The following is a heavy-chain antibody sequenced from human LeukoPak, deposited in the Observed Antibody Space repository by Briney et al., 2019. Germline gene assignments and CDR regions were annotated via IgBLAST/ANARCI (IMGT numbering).Heavy chain of an antibody. CDR1: GFTFSSYA. CDR2: ISYDGSNK. J-gene: IGHJ4*02. Sequence: PGGSLRLSCAASGFTFSSYAMHWVRQAPGKGLEWVAVISYDGSNKYYADSVKGRFTISRDNSKNTLYLQMNSLRAEDTAVYYCARVITMTAGGFDYWGQGTLVTASS. V-gene: IGHV3-30*04. D-gene: IGHD3-22*01. CDR3: ARVITMTAGGFDY.